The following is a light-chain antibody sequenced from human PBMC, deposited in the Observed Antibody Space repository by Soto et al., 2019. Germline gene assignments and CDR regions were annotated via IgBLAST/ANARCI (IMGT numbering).Light chain of an antibody. J-gene: IGLJ2*01. Sequence: QSVLTQPPSVSGAPGQRVTISCTGSSSNIGAGYDVHWYQQLPGTAPKLLIYGNSNRPSGVPDRFSGSKSGTSASLAITGLQAEVAADYCCQSYDSSLSGYVVFGGGTKLTVL. CDR2: GNS. CDR3: QSYDSSLSGYVV. CDR1: SSNIGAGYD. V-gene: IGLV1-40*01.